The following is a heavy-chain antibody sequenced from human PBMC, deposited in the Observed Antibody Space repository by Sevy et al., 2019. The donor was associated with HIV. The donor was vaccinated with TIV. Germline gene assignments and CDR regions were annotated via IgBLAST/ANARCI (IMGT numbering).Heavy chain of an antibody. D-gene: IGHD2-2*01. CDR2: IKRDGSEK. CDR1: GFTFSNYW. Sequence: GGSLRLSCAASGFTFSNYWMSWVHQAPGKGLEWVANIKRDGSEKYYMASVKGRFTISRDNAKNSLYLQINSLRAEDTAMYYCARDCSSTSCLWGLDVWGQGTTVTVSS. V-gene: IGHV3-7*03. CDR3: ARDCSSTSCLWGLDV. J-gene: IGHJ6*02.